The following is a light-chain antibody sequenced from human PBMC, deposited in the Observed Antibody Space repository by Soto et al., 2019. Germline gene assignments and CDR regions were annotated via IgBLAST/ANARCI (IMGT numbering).Light chain of an antibody. V-gene: IGKV3-15*01. CDR1: QNLSRN. CDR3: QQYYKWPHP. J-gene: IGKJ2*01. Sequence: EMVMTQPPATLSVSPGERATLSCRASQNLSRNLAWYQQQPGQAPRLLIFYASTRATGIPARFSGSGSGTDFPLPIRSLQSDDFALYYCQQYYKWPHPFGQGTKLDIK. CDR2: YAS.